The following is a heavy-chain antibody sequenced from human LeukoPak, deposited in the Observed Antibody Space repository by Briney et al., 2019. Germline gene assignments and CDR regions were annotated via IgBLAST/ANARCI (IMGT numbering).Heavy chain of an antibody. CDR1: GYTFTSYY. Sequence: ASVKVSCKASGYTFTSYYMHWVRQAPGQGLEWMGIINPSGGSTSYARKFQGRVTMTRDTSTSTVYMELSSLRSEDTAVYYCAAPYYYDSSGYYYGHSGLSYWGQGTLVTVSS. CDR2: INPSGGST. V-gene: IGHV1-46*01. D-gene: IGHD3-22*01. CDR3: AAPYYYDSSGYYYGHSGLSY. J-gene: IGHJ4*02.